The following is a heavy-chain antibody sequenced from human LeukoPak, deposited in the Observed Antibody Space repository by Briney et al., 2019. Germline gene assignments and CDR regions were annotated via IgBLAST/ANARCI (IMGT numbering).Heavy chain of an antibody. D-gene: IGHD3-3*01. Sequence: SGTLSLTCAVSGASISSSHWWSWVRQPPGKELEWIGEIYHSGSTNYNPSLKSRVTISVDKSKNQFSLKLNSVTAADTAVYYCAGRSIIWSGYYWGQGTLVTVSS. CDR1: GASISSSHW. CDR3: AGRSIIWSGYY. V-gene: IGHV4-4*02. CDR2: IYHSGST. J-gene: IGHJ4*02.